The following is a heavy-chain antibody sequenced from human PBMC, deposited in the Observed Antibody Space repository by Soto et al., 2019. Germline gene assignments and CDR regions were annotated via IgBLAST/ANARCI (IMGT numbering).Heavy chain of an antibody. Sequence: ALRLSCAASGFTFSSYAMHWVRQAPGKGLEWVAVISYDGSNKYYADSVKGRFTISRDNSKNTLYLQMNSLRAEDTAVYYCARGSTTVTTYISLHPAPIDYWGQGTLVTVSS. CDR1: GFTFSSYA. D-gene: IGHD4-17*01. CDR3: ARGSTTVTTYISLHPAPIDY. CDR2: ISYDGSNK. V-gene: IGHV3-30-3*01. J-gene: IGHJ4*02.